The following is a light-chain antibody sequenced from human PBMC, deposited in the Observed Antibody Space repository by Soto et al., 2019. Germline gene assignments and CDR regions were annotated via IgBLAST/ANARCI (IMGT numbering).Light chain of an antibody. Sequence: DIVMTQSPDTLSVSPGERATLSCRASESVRSNLAWYHQQRGQAPRLVIDDASTRATGVPARISGSGSGTEFTLSIRSLQSEDLGVYYCQQYNHWPPNTFGQGTKLEIK. V-gene: IGKV3-15*01. CDR1: ESVRSN. CDR2: DAS. J-gene: IGKJ2*01. CDR3: QQYNHWPPNT.